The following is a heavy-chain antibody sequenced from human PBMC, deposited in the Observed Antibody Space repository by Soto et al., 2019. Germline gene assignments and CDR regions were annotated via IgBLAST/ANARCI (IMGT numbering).Heavy chain of an antibody. J-gene: IGHJ4*02. CDR1: GYTFTNYA. V-gene: IGHV1-3*01. D-gene: IGHD3-9*01. CDR3: ARNLMDYDILTGYNMAYYFDY. CDR2: INAGNGNR. Sequence: ASVKVSCKASGYTFTNYAMHWVRQAPGQRLEWMGWINAGNGNRKYSQKFQGRVTITRDTSASTAYMELSSLRSEDTAVYYCARNLMDYDILTGYNMAYYFDYWGQGTLVTVSS.